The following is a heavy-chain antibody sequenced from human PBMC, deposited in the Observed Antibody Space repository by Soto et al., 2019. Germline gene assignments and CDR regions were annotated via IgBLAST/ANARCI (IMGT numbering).Heavy chain of an antibody. CDR3: AKGSGGSQYSGLDY. CDR2: ISSSGDT. D-gene: IGHD2-15*01. CDR1: EFTFSNYA. Sequence: VQMLESGGGLVPPGGSLRLSCAASEFTFSNYAMTWVRQAPGKGLEWVSVISSSGDTYYADSVKGRFTISRDNSRNTLYLQMNSLRAEDSAVYYCAKGSGGSQYSGLDYWGQGSLVTVSS. J-gene: IGHJ4*02. V-gene: IGHV3-23*01.